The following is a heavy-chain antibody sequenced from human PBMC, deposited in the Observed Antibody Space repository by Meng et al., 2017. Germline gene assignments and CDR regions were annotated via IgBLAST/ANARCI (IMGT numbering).Heavy chain of an antibody. Sequence: EVQWVESVGGLFQPWGPLRLSCAASGFTFNNYWMHWVRQVPGKGLVWVSRISGDGSITNYADSVKGRFTISRDNAKNTLYLQMNSLRPEDTAVYYCLDEAPRSDYWGQGSLVTVSS. D-gene: IGHD1-1*01. CDR1: GFTFNNYW. J-gene: IGHJ4*02. V-gene: IGHV3-74*01. CDR3: LDEAPRSDY. CDR2: ISGDGSIT.